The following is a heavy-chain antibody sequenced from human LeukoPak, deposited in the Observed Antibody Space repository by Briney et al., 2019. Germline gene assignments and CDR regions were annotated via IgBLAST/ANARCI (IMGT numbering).Heavy chain of an antibody. V-gene: IGHV3-48*02. D-gene: IGHD3-3*01. Sequence: GGSLRLSCAASGFAFSTYSMNWVRQAPGKGLEWVSYISGTSSLIYYADSVKGRFTISRDNAKNSLYLQMNSLRDEDMAVYYCVRDQFFSFDYWGQGTLVTVSS. J-gene: IGHJ4*02. CDR1: GFAFSTYS. CDR2: ISGTSSLI. CDR3: VRDQFFSFDY.